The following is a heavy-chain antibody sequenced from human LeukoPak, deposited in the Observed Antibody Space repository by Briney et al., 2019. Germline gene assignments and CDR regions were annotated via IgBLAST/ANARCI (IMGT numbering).Heavy chain of an antibody. D-gene: IGHD3-9*01. CDR2: MNPNSGNT. J-gene: IGHJ3*02. CDR3: ARVDSSTDAFDI. V-gene: IGHV1-8*01. Sequence: GASVKVSFKASGYTFTSYDINWVRQATGQGLEWMGWMNPNSGNTGYAQKFQGRVTMTRNTSISTAYMELSSLRSEDTAVYYCARVDSSTDAFDIWGQGTMVTVSS. CDR1: GYTFTSYD.